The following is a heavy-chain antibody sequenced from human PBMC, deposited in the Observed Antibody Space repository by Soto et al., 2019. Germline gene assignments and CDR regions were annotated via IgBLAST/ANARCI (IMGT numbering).Heavy chain of an antibody. J-gene: IGHJ4*02. Sequence: QLQLQESGPGLVKPSETLSLTCTVSGGSISSSSYYWGWIRQPPGKGLEWIGSIYYRGNTYYNPSLKSRVTMSVDTSKNQFSLKLSTVTAADTAVYYCAREGGGYCSGGSCQVAYWGQGTLVTVSS. CDR1: GGSISSSSYY. V-gene: IGHV4-39*02. D-gene: IGHD2-15*01. CDR3: AREGGGYCSGGSCQVAY. CDR2: IYYRGNT.